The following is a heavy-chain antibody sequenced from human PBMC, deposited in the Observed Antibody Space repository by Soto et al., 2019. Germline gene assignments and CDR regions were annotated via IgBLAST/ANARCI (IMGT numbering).Heavy chain of an antibody. CDR1: GFTFSSYS. CDR3: ARDLVVVAATRLDYYYYGMDV. V-gene: IGHV3-48*02. Sequence: GGSLRLSCAASGFTFSSYSMNWVRQAPGKGLEWVSYISSSSSTIYYADSVKGRFTISRDNAKNSLYLQMNSLRDEDMAVYYCARDLVVVAATRLDYYYYGMDVWGQGTTVTVSS. CDR2: ISSSSSTI. D-gene: IGHD2-15*01. J-gene: IGHJ6*02.